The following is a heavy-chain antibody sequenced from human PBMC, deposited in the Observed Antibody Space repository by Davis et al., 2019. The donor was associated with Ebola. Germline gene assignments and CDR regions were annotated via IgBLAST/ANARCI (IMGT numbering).Heavy chain of an antibody. J-gene: IGHJ4*02. CDR2: ISSSSSYI. D-gene: IGHD6-6*01. V-gene: IGHV3-21*01. CDR3: ARDHRTARPDGY. CDR1: GFTFSSYS. Sequence: PGGSLRLSCAASGFTFSSYSMNWVRQAPGKGLEWVSSISSSSSYIYYADSVKGRFTISRDNAKNSLYLQMNSLRAEDTAVYYCARDHRTARPDGYWGQGTLVTVSS.